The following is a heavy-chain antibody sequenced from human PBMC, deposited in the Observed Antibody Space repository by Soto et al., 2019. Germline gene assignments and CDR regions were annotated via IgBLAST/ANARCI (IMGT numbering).Heavy chain of an antibody. CDR2: FDPEEGET. V-gene: IGHV1-24*01. J-gene: IGHJ3*02. D-gene: IGHD3-10*01. Sequence: ASVKVSCKVSGYTLAELSMHWVRQAPGKGLEWMGGFDPEEGETIYAQKFQGRVTMTEDTSTDTAYMELSSPRSEDTAVYYCATLRFGELLHAFDIWGQGTMVTVSS. CDR1: GYTLAELS. CDR3: ATLRFGELLHAFDI.